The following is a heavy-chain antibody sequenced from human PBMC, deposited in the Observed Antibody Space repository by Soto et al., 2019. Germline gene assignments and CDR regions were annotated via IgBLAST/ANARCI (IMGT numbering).Heavy chain of an antibody. CDR2: IYPGDSDT. CDR1: GYSFPSYW. J-gene: IGHJ2*01. CDR3: ARLMAVAYWYFDL. Sequence: EVQLVQSGAEVKKPGESLKISCKGSGYSFPSYWIAWVRQMPGKGLEWMGIIYPGDSDTRYSPSFQGQVTISADKSISAAYLQWSSLKASDTAMYYCARLMAVAYWYFDLWGRGTLVTVSS. D-gene: IGHD6-19*01. V-gene: IGHV5-51*03.